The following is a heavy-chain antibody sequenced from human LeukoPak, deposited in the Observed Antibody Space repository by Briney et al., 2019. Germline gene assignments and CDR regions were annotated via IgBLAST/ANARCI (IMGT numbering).Heavy chain of an antibody. D-gene: IGHD5-12*01. CDR1: GFTFSSYG. V-gene: IGHV3-30*03. CDR3: AREFSGYAFDI. CDR2: ISDDGTRK. Sequence: GGPLRLSCAASGFTFSSYGIHWVRLAPGKGLEGVAVISDDGTRKYYADSVQGRFTISRDNSRNTLYLQMNSLRAEDMAVYYCAREFSGYAFDIWGQGTMVTVSS. J-gene: IGHJ3*02.